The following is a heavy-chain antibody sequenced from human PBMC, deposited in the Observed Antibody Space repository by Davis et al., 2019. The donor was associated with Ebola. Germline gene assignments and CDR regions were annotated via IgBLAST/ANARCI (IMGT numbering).Heavy chain of an antibody. Sequence: PSETLSLTCTVSGGSISSSSYYWGWIRQPPGKGLEWIGSIYYSGSTYYNPSLKSRVTISVDTSKNQFSLKLSSVAAADTAVYYCARRGGTANWPFDYWGQGTLVTVSS. CDR2: IYYSGST. CDR1: GGSISSSSYY. V-gene: IGHV4-39*01. CDR3: ARRGGTANWPFDY. D-gene: IGHD2-15*01. J-gene: IGHJ4*02.